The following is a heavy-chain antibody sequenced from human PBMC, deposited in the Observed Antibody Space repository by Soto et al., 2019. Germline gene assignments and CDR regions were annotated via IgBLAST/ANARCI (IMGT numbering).Heavy chain of an antibody. J-gene: IGHJ4*02. CDR2: ISGSGGST. V-gene: IGHV3-23*01. CDR3: AKDQGSSWYEIDY. D-gene: IGHD6-13*01. CDR1: GFTFSNYA. Sequence: EVQLLESGGGLVQPGGSLRLSCAASGFTFSNYAVTWVRQAPGKGLEWVSTISGSGGSTYYADSVKGRFTISRDKSKNTLYLQMNSLRAEDTAVYDCAKDQGSSWYEIDYWGQGTLVTVSS.